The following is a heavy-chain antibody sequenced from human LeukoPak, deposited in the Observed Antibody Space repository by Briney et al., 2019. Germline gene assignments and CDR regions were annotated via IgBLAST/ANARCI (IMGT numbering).Heavy chain of an antibody. CDR1: GFTFSNYA. V-gene: IGHV3-23*01. D-gene: IGHD2-15*01. J-gene: IGHJ4*02. Sequence: PGGSLRLSCAASGFTFSNYAMSLVRQAPGKGLEWVSGISASGGSYYADSVKGRFTVSRDISKNTLYLQMNSLRAEDTAVYFCAREPRDCTGGTCQSAGGYYFYYWSQGTLVTVSS. CDR3: AREPRDCTGGTCQSAGGYYFYY. CDR2: ISASGGS.